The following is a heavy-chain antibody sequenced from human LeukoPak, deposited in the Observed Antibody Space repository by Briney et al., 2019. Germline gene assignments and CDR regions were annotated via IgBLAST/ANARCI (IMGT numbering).Heavy chain of an antibody. D-gene: IGHD3-22*01. CDR2: IKSKTDGGTT. Sequence: PGGSLRLXCAASGFTFTNAWMSWVRQAPGKGLEWVGRIKSKTDGGTTDYAAPVKGRFTISRDDSKNTLYLQMNSLKTEDTAVYYCTTGYYYDSSGYYSWGQGTLVTVSS. J-gene: IGHJ1*01. CDR3: TTGYYYDSSGYYS. V-gene: IGHV3-15*01. CDR1: GFTFTNAW.